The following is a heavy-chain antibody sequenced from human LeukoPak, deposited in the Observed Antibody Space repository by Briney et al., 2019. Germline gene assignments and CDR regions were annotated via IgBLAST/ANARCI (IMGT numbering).Heavy chain of an antibody. D-gene: IGHD1-1*01. V-gene: IGHV1-2*02. CDR1: GYTFSDFY. J-gene: IGHJ4*02. Sequence: ASVKVSSKASGYTFSDFYIHWVRQAPGQGLEYVGWITPKSGDTYSPQRFQGRVTMTRGASISTAYMELSSLRSDDTAVYFCARVRSAAERAWAYWGQGTLVTVSS. CDR3: ARVRSAAERAWAY. CDR2: ITPKSGDT.